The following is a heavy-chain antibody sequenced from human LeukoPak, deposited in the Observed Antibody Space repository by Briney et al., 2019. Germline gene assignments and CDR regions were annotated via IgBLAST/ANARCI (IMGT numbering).Heavy chain of an antibody. CDR2: IKEDGSEI. D-gene: IGHD3-10*01. CDR1: GFTFINAW. V-gene: IGHV3-7*01. J-gene: IGHJ4*02. Sequence: GGSLRLSCAASGFTFINAWMAWVRQAPGKGLEWVANIKEDGSEIYYVDAVKGRFSISRDSAKTSLYLQMHSLSVADTGLYYCVTDQTGRHPYFFDYWGQGTLVTVSS. CDR3: VTDQTGRHPYFFDY.